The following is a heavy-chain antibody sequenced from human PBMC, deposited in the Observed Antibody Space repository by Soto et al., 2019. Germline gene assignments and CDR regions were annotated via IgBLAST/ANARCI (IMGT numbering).Heavy chain of an antibody. CDR3: ARDRRGYSYGYLDY. CDR1: GFTFSSYS. CDR2: ISSSSTI. D-gene: IGHD5-18*01. V-gene: IGHV3-48*02. J-gene: IGHJ4*02. Sequence: GGSLRLSCAASGFTFSSYSMNWVRQAPGKGLEWVSYISSSSTIYYADSVKGRFTISRDNAKNSLYLQMNSLRDEGTAVYYCARDRRGYSYGYLDYWGQGTLVTVS.